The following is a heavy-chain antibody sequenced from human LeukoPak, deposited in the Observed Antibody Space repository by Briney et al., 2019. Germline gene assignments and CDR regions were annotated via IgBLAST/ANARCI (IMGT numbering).Heavy chain of an antibody. J-gene: IGHJ4*02. Sequence: PSETLSLTCAVYGGSFSGYYWSWIRQPPGKGLEWIGEINHSGSTNYNPSLTSRGTISVDTSKSQFSLKLSSVTAADTAVYYCARGPVWSGELYWGQGTLVTVSS. D-gene: IGHD3-10*01. CDR3: ARGPVWSGELY. CDR2: INHSGST. CDR1: GGSFSGYY. V-gene: IGHV4-34*01.